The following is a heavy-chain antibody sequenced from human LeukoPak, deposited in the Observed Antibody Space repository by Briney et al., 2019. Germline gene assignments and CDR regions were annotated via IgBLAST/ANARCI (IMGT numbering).Heavy chain of an antibody. CDR1: GGSFSGYY. CDR3: ARVVSPYCGGDCYSRGIDY. D-gene: IGHD2-21*02. CDR2: INHSGST. Sequence: SETLSLTCAAYGGSFSGYYWSWIRQPPGKGLEWIGEINHSGSTNYNPSLKSRVTISVDTSKNQFSLKLSSVTAADTAVYYCARVVSPYCGGDCYSRGIDYWGQGTLVTVSS. V-gene: IGHV4-34*01. J-gene: IGHJ4*02.